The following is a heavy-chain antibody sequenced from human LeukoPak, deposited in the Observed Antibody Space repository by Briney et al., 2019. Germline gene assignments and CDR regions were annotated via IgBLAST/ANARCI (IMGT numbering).Heavy chain of an antibody. CDR3: ARDSYYDSSGSVDY. CDR2: IHPNSGVT. J-gene: IGHJ4*02. CDR1: GYTFTGYY. Sequence: GASVKVSCKASGYTFTGYYLHWVRQAPGQGLEWMGWIHPNSGVTDYAQKFQGRVTMTRDTSTSTVYMELSSLRSEDTAVYYCARDSYYDSSGSVDYWGQGTLVTVSS. V-gene: IGHV1-2*02. D-gene: IGHD3-22*01.